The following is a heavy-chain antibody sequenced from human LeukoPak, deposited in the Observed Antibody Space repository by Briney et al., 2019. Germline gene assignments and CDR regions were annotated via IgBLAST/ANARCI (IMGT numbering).Heavy chain of an antibody. V-gene: IGHV1-24*01. CDR3: ATTSVDTAMVLDY. CDR1: GYTLTELS. Sequence: GASVKVSCKVSGYTLTELSMHWVRQAPGKELEWMGGFDSEDGETIYAQKFQGRVTMTEDTSTDTAYMELSSLRSEDTAVYYCATTSVDTAMVLDYWGQGTLVTVSS. J-gene: IGHJ4*02. CDR2: FDSEDGET. D-gene: IGHD5-18*01.